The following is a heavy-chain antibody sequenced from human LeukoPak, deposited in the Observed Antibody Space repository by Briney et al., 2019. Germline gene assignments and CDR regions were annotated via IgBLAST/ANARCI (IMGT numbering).Heavy chain of an antibody. CDR2: ISSSSSTI. V-gene: IGHV3-48*01. Sequence: GGSLRLSCAASGFTFSSCSMNWVRQAPGKGLEWVSYISSSSSTIYYADPVKGRFTISRDDAKNSLYLQMNSLRAEDTAVYYCARDPVVADAFNIWAKGQWSPSLQ. J-gene: IGHJ3*02. D-gene: IGHD2-21*01. CDR1: GFTFSSCS. CDR3: ARDPVVADAFNI.